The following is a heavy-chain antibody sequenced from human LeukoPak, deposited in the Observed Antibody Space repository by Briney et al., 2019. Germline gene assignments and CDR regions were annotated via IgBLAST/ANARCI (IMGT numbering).Heavy chain of an antibody. V-gene: IGHV3-33*06. CDR1: GFTFSSYG. J-gene: IGHJ3*02. Sequence: PGRSLRLSCAASGFTFSSYGMHWVRQAPGKGLEWVAVIWYDGSNKYYADSVKGRFTISRNTSKNTLYLQMNSVTADDTAVYYCAKDDGGYQGAFDSWGQATMVTVSS. D-gene: IGHD2-2*01. CDR2: IWYDGSNK. CDR3: AKDDGGYQGAFDS.